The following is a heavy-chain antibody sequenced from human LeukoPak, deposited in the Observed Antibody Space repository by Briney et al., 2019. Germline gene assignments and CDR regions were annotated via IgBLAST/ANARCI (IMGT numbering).Heavy chain of an antibody. CDR3: ARGVTIFGVVTHPYYFDY. CDR2: INHSGST. D-gene: IGHD3-3*01. J-gene: IGHJ4*02. Sequence: PSETLSLTCAVYGGSFSGYYWSWIRQPPGKGLEWIGEINHSGSTNYNPSLKSRVTISVDTSKNQFSLKLSSVTAADTAVYYCARGVTIFGVVTHPYYFDYWGQGTLVTVSS. CDR1: GGSFSGYY. V-gene: IGHV4-34*01.